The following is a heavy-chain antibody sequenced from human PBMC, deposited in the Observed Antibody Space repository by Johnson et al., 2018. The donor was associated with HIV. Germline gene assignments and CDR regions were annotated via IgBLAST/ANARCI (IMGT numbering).Heavy chain of an antibody. J-gene: IGHJ3*01. CDR3: ARDGGYNLWSGWPPGAFDF. CDR2: IKLDGSEK. CDR1: GFTFSSYW. D-gene: IGHD3-3*01. Sequence: VQLVESGGGLVQQGGSLRLSCAASGFTFSSYWMSWVRQAPGKGLEWVANIKLDGSEKYYVDSVRGRFTISRDNAKNSLYLQMNSLRAEDTAVYYCARDGGYNLWSGWPPGAFDFWGQGTMVTVSS. V-gene: IGHV3-7*01.